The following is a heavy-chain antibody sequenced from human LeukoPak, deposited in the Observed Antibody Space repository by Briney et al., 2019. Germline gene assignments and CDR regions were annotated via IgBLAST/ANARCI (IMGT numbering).Heavy chain of an antibody. CDR2: IYWDDDR. CDR1: GFSLNTRGVG. Sequence: ESGPTLVNPTQTLTLTCTFSGFSLNTRGVGVGWIRQPPGRALEWLALIYWDDDRRYSPSLKSRLTITKDTSKNQVVLTMTNMDPVDTATYFCVHRKNYYDSSVFDNWGQGTLVTVSS. J-gene: IGHJ4*02. CDR3: VHRKNYYDSSVFDN. V-gene: IGHV2-5*02. D-gene: IGHD3-22*01.